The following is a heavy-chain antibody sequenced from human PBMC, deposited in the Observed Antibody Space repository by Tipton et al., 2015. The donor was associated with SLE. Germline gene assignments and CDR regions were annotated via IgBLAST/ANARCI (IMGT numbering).Heavy chain of an antibody. CDR2: IGTKGDT. V-gene: IGHV3-13*01. CDR3: AREISPLTIFWGPDY. D-gene: IGHD3-9*01. CDR1: GFTFGAYD. Sequence: GSLRLSCTASGFTFGAYDMYWVRQRPGKGLEWVSAIGTKGDTKYALSVKGRFTISRENGKKSFYLQMNSLRVGDTAVYYCAREISPLTIFWGPDYWGQGTLVTVSS. J-gene: IGHJ4*02.